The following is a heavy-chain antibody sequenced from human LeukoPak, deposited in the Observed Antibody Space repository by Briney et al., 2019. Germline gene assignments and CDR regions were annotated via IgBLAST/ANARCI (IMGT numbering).Heavy chain of an antibody. CDR1: GGSISSYY. V-gene: IGHV4-59*01. J-gene: IGHJ5*02. D-gene: IGHD4-17*01. Sequence: SETLSLTCTVSGGSISSYYWSWIRQPPGKGLEWIGYIYYSGSTNYNPSLKSRVTISVDTSKNQFSLKLSSVTAADTAVYYCARGAYGDSLSWFDPWGQGTLVTVSS. CDR3: ARGAYGDSLSWFDP. CDR2: IYYSGST.